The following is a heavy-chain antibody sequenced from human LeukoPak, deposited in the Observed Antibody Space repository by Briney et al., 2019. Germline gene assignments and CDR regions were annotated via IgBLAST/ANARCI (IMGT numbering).Heavy chain of an antibody. D-gene: IGHD3-3*01. Sequence: QPGGSLRLSCAASGFSFNNYAMSWVRQAPGKGLEWVSAIGGSGGSTYYADSVKGRFTISRDNSKNTLYLQMNSLRAEDTAVYYCAKALLRFLEWLPSDYWGQGTLVTVSS. CDR3: AKALLRFLEWLPSDY. CDR2: IGGSGGST. J-gene: IGHJ4*02. V-gene: IGHV3-23*01. CDR1: GFSFNNYA.